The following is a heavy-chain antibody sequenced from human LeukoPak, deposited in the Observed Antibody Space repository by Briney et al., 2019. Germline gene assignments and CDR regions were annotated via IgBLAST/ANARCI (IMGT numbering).Heavy chain of an antibody. V-gene: IGHV1-69*06. D-gene: IGHD2-15*01. J-gene: IGHJ5*02. CDR1: GGTFSSYA. CDR3: ARGYICSGGTCYSRLWFDP. CDR2: IIPIFGTA. Sequence: SVKVSCKASGGTFSSYAISWVRQAPGQGLEWMGGIIPIFGTANYAQKFQGRVTITADKSTSTAYMQLSRLRSDDTAVYYCARGYICSGGTCYSRLWFDPWGQGTLVSVSS.